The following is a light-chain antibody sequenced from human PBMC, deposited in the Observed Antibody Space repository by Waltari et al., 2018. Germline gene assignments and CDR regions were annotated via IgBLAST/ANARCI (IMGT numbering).Light chain of an antibody. CDR1: QSLSKRY. CDR3: QQYGSSILYT. J-gene: IGKJ2*01. Sequence: EVVLTQSPGTLSLSPGENATLSCRASQSLSKRYLAWYQQKPGQAPRLLIYGASGRAAGIPDRFSGSGSGTDFSLTINGLEPDDSAVYYCQQYGSSILYTFGQGTKLEIK. V-gene: IGKV3-20*01. CDR2: GAS.